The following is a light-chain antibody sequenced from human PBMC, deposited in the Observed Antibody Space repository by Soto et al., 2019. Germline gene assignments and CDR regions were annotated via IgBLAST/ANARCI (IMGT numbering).Light chain of an antibody. CDR2: AAS. CDR1: QSISSY. Sequence: DIQMTQSPSSLSASVGDRVTITCRASQSISSYLNWYQQKPGKAPKLLIYAASSLQSGVPSRFSGSGSGTDFSLTISSLQPEDFATYYCQQTFSVNPLTFGGGTKVDIK. V-gene: IGKV1-39*01. CDR3: QQTFSVNPLT. J-gene: IGKJ4*01.